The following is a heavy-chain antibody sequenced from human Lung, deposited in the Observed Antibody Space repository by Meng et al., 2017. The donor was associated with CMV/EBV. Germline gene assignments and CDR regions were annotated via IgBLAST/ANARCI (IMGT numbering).Heavy chain of an antibody. CDR3: ARGGTVVPAAIGGRGWFDP. CDR1: GGTFSSYA. Sequence: SVKVSCKASGGTFSSYAISWVRQAPGQGLEWMGGIIPILGIANYAQKFQGRVTITADKSTSTAYMELSSLRSEDTAVYYCARGGTVVPAAIGGRGWFDPWGQGXLVTVSS. D-gene: IGHD2-2*02. V-gene: IGHV1-69*10. J-gene: IGHJ5*02. CDR2: IIPILGIA.